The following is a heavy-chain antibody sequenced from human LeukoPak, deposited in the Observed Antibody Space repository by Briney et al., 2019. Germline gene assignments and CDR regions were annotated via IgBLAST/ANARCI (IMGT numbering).Heavy chain of an antibody. J-gene: IGHJ5*02. CDR3: AAGLWWSRIEP. CDR1: GYTFTSYY. CDR2: INPSGGST. D-gene: IGHD4/OR15-4a*01. V-gene: IGHV1-46*01. Sequence: GASVKVSCKASGYTFTSYYIHWVRQPPGQGLEWMGIINPSGGSTSYAQKFQGRVTMTRDTSTSTVYMELSSLRSEDTAVYYCAAGLWWSRIEPWGQGTLVTVSS.